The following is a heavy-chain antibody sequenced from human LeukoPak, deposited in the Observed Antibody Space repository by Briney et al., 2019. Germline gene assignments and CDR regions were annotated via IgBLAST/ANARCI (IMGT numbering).Heavy chain of an antibody. V-gene: IGHV4-61*02. CDR2: IYTSGST. J-gene: IGHJ4*02. CDR3: ARGSEILDC. CDR1: GGSISSGSYY. Sequence: SETLSLTCTVSGGSISSGSYYWSWIRQPAGKGLEWIGRIYTSGSTNYNPSLKSRVTISVDTSKNQFSLKLSSVTAADTAVYYCARGSEILDCWGQGTLVTVSS. D-gene: IGHD2-15*01.